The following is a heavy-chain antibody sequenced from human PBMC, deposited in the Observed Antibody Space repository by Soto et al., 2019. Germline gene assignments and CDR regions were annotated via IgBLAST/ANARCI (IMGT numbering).Heavy chain of an antibody. CDR1: GGSISSSNW. CDR3: AKRDYYDSTGYYRY. J-gene: IGHJ4*02. CDR2: IYHSGST. V-gene: IGHV4-4*02. Sequence: TSETLSLTCAVSGGSISSSNWWSWVRQPPGKGLEWIGEIYHSGSTNYNSSLNSRVTISVDKSKNQFSLKLTSVTAADTAVYYCAKRDYYDSTGYYRYWGQGTLVTVS. D-gene: IGHD3-22*01.